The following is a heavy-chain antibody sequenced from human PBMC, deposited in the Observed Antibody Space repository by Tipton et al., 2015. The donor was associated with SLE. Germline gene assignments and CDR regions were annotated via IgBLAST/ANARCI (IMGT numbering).Heavy chain of an antibody. CDR1: GGSFSGYY. CDR3: ARGLWFGESYYYYGMDV. V-gene: IGHV4-34*01. Sequence: TLSLTCAVYGGSFSGYYWSWIRQPPGKGLEWIGEINHSGSTNYNPSLKSRVTISVDTSKNQFSLKLSSVTAADTAVYYCARGLWFGESYYYYGMDVCGQGTTVTVSS. D-gene: IGHD3-10*01. CDR2: INHSGST. J-gene: IGHJ6*02.